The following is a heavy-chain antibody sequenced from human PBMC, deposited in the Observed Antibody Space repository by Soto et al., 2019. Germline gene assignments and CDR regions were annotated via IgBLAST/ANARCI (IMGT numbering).Heavy chain of an antibody. D-gene: IGHD6-19*01. CDR1: GGTFSSYA. Sequence: ASVKVSCKASGGTFSSYAISWVRQAPGQGLEWMGGIIPIFGTANYAQKIQGRVTMTADASTSTAYMELRSLRSDDTAVYYCARDLVLAVAGTSFDYWGQGTLVTVSS. CDR2: IIPIFGTA. CDR3: ARDLVLAVAGTSFDY. J-gene: IGHJ4*02. V-gene: IGHV1-69*13.